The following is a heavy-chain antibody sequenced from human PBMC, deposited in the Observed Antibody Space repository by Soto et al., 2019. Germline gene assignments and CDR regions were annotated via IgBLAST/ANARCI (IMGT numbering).Heavy chain of an antibody. CDR2: INSDGSST. J-gene: IGHJ3*02. CDR3: ASLPYDSSGYYYHDAFDI. Sequence: SGGSLRLSCAASGFTFSSYWMHWVRQAPGKGLVWVSRINSDGSSTSYADSVKGRFTISRDNAKNTLYLQMNGLRAEDTAVYYCASLPYDSSGYYYHDAFDIWGQGTMVTVSS. D-gene: IGHD3-22*01. V-gene: IGHV3-74*01. CDR1: GFTFSSYW.